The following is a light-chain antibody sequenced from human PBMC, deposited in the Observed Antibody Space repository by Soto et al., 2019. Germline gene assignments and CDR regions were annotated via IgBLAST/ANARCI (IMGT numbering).Light chain of an antibody. Sequence: SVLTQPPSVSAAPGQKVTISCSGSSSNIGNNYVSWYQQLPGTAPKLLIYDNNKRPSGIPDRFSGSKSGTSATLGITGLQTGDEADYYCGTWDSSLSVGVFGTGT. CDR2: DNN. J-gene: IGLJ1*01. CDR3: GTWDSSLSVGV. V-gene: IGLV1-51*01. CDR1: SSNIGNNY.